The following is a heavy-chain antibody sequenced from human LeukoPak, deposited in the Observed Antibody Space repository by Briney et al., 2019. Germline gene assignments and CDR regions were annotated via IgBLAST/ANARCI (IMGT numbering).Heavy chain of an antibody. CDR1: GFPFSSYW. D-gene: IGHD3-22*01. J-gene: IGHJ4*01. CDR2: INSDGSRT. CDR3: ATDSSGYYYDY. V-gene: IGHV3-74*01. Sequence: GGSLRHSCAASGFPFSSYWMQWVPQAPGGGLVWVSRINSDGSRTSSADSVKGRFTISRDNAKNTLYLQMNSLRAEDTAVYYCATDSSGYYYDYWGQGTLVTVSS.